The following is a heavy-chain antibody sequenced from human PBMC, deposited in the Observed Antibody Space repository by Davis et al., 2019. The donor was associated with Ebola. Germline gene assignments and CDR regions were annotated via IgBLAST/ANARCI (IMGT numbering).Heavy chain of an antibody. CDR1: GFTFNTYA. CDR3: AKFRSDYYDSSGYSPNWFDP. CDR2: ISAGGGST. J-gene: IGHJ5*02. Sequence: GGSLRLSCAASGFTFNTYAMSWVRQPPGKGLDWVSTISAGGGSTYYADSVKGRFTISRDNSKNTLYLQMNSLRAEDTAAYYCAKFRSDYYDSSGYSPNWFDPWGQGTQVTVSS. D-gene: IGHD3-22*01. V-gene: IGHV3-23*01.